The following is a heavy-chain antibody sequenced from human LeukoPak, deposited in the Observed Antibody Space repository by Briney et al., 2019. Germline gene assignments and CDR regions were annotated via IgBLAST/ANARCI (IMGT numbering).Heavy chain of an antibody. Sequence: ASVKVSCKASGYAFTGYYMHWVRQAPGQGLEWMGGITPMFGTANYAQKFQGRVTIIADESTSTAYMEMSSLRSEDTALYYCATNSRTRGNFFDSWGQGSLVTISS. CDR3: ATNSRTRGNFFDS. V-gene: IGHV1-69*13. CDR2: ITPMFGTA. J-gene: IGHJ4*02. D-gene: IGHD2/OR15-2a*01. CDR1: GYAFTGYY.